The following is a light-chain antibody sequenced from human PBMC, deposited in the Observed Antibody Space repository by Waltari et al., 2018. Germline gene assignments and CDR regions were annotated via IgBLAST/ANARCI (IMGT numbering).Light chain of an antibody. CDR1: SRDVGSYNL. CDR3: CSYAGSSTLV. CDR2: EDN. J-gene: IGLJ3*02. Sequence: QSALTQPASVSGSPGQSITISCTGTSRDVGSYNLVAWYQKHPGKAPKLMISEDNKRPSGFSNRFSGSQSGNTASLTISGLQAEDEADYYCCSYAGSSTLVFGGGTKLTVL. V-gene: IGLV2-23*01.